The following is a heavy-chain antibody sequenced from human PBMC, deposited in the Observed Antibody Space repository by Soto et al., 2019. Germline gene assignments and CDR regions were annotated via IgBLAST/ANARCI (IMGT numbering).Heavy chain of an antibody. CDR3: ARLEHSGFPESLQ. Sequence: TLSLTCDVSGYSINSGYFWGWVRQPPGKGLEWIGSISYHGSTHYNPSLESRVTILRDTPKNQFSLSLSFVTAADTAVYYCARLEHSGFPESLQWGQGTLVTVSS. CDR1: GYSINSGYF. V-gene: IGHV4-38-2*01. CDR2: ISYHGST. D-gene: IGHD5-12*01. J-gene: IGHJ1*01.